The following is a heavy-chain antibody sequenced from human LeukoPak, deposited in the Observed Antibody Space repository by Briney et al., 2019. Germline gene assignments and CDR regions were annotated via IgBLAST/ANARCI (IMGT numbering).Heavy chain of an antibody. CDR3: ARNLYQLRTFDY. D-gene: IGHD2-2*01. V-gene: IGHV4-31*03. CDR2: IYYSGST. J-gene: IGHJ4*02. CDR1: VDSISSGGYY. Sequence: PSETLSLTCTVSVDSISSGGYYWSWVRQHPGTGLGWIGYIYYSGSTYNNPSRKSRVTISVDTSKNQLSSKLSSVTAADTAVYYCARNLYQLRTFDYWGQGTLVTVSS.